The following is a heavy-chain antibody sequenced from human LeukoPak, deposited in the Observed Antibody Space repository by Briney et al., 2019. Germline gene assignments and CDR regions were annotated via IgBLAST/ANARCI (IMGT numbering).Heavy chain of an antibody. CDR1: GFTFSSYA. CDR3: AKNPGSYRLQHDY. Sequence: GGSLRLSCAASGFTFSSYAMSWVRQAPGKGLEWVSATSGSGGSTYYADSVKGRFTISRDNSKNTLYLQMNSLRAEDTAVYYCAKNPGSYRLQHDYWGQGTLVTVSS. V-gene: IGHV3-23*01. J-gene: IGHJ4*02. D-gene: IGHD3-16*02. CDR2: TSGSGGST.